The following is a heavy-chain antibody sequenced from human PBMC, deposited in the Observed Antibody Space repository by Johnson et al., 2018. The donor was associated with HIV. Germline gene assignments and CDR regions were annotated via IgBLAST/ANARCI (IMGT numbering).Heavy chain of an antibody. CDR1: GFTFSSYG. V-gene: IGHV3-30*02. CDR3: ARRGYSSSGGAFDI. D-gene: IGHD6-6*01. Sequence: QVQLVESGGGVVQPGGSLRLSCAASGFTFSSYGMHWVRQAPGKGLEWVTFMRVDGSNKYYADSVQGRFPISRDNSKNTLYLKMSSLRAEDTAVYYCARRGYSSSGGAFDIWGQGTMVTVSS. J-gene: IGHJ3*02. CDR2: MRVDGSNK.